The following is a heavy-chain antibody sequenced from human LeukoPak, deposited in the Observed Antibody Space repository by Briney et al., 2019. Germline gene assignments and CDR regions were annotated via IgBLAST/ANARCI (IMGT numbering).Heavy chain of an antibody. CDR1: GYTFTGYY. CDR2: INPNSGGR. CDR3: ARGAHYDVGWVDWFDP. Sequence: ASVKVSCKASGYTFTGYYMHWVRQAPGQGLEWMGWINPNSGGRNYATKFQGRVTMTSDTSISTAYMALSRQRSDDTAVYYCARGAHYDVGWVDWFDPWGQGTLVTVSS. D-gene: IGHD5-12*01. V-gene: IGHV1-2*02. J-gene: IGHJ5*02.